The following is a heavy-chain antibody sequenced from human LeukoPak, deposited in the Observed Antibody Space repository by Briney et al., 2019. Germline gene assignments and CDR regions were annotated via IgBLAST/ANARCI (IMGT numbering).Heavy chain of an antibody. CDR3: AKDRYGVSAFDY. V-gene: IGHV3-9*01. CDR2: ISWNSGSI. D-gene: IGHD4-17*01. J-gene: IGHJ4*02. Sequence: GGSLRLSCAASGFTFDDYAMHWVRQAPGKGLEWVSGISWNSGSIGYADSVKGRFTISRDNAKNSLYLQMNSLRAEDTALYYCAKDRYGVSAFDYWGQGTLVTVSS. CDR1: GFTFDDYA.